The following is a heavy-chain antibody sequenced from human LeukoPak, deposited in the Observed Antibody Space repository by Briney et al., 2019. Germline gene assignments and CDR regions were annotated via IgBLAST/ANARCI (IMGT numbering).Heavy chain of an antibody. J-gene: IGHJ6*02. CDR1: GYTFTSYY. CDR2: INPSGGST. Sequence: ASVKVSCKTSGYTFTSYYIHWVRQAPGQGLEWMGIINPSGGSTSYAQKFQGRVTMTRDTSTSTAYMELRSLRSDDTAVYYCARSNPYYYGSGSRTYYYGMDVWGQGTTVTVSS. V-gene: IGHV1-46*01. D-gene: IGHD3-10*01. CDR3: ARSNPYYYGSGSRTYYYGMDV.